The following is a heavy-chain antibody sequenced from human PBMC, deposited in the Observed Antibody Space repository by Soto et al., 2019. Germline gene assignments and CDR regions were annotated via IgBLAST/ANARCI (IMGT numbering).Heavy chain of an antibody. D-gene: IGHD1-1*01. CDR1: GFTFSSFA. Sequence: QLLESGGDLVQPGGSLRLSCVASGFTFSSFAMNWIRQAPGKGLEWVCDISGRGGTTHYAESVKCRFTISRDNSKNMVYLQMTSLTADDTAIYYCAKRFPLSTIFDAFDVWGHGTAVTISS. V-gene: IGHV3-23*01. CDR3: AKRFPLSTIFDAFDV. J-gene: IGHJ3*01. CDR2: ISGRGGTT.